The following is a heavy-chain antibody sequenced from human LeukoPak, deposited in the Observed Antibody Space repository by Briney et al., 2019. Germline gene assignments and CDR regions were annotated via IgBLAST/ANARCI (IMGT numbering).Heavy chain of an antibody. Sequence: GGSLRLSCEGSAFIFSGHWMNWVRQTPGKGLEWVASIKEDGSERQYVDSVKGRFSISRDNTKGSLFLQLNSLRAEDTAIYYCTRVGYIDEGIDYWGQGTLVTVSS. J-gene: IGHJ4*02. D-gene: IGHD5-24*01. CDR3: TRVGYIDEGIDY. V-gene: IGHV3-7*04. CDR2: IKEDGSER. CDR1: AFIFSGHW.